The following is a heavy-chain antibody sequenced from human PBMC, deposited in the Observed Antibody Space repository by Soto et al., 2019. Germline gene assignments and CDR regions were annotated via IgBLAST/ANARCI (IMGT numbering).Heavy chain of an antibody. V-gene: IGHV3-33*01. CDR1: GFTFSSYG. CDR2: IWYDGSNK. CDR3: ARDVGVTAAFDI. J-gene: IGHJ3*02. D-gene: IGHD2-21*01. Sequence: QTGGSLRLSCAASGFTFSSYGMHWVRQAPGKGLEWVAVIWYDGSNKYYADSVKGRFTISRDNSKNTLYLQMNSLRAEDTAVYYCARDVGVTAAFDIWGQGTMVTV.